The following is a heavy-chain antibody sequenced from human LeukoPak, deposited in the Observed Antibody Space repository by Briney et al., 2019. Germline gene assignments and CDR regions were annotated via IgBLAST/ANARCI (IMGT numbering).Heavy chain of an antibody. J-gene: IGHJ4*02. D-gene: IGHD1-26*01. CDR1: GFTFSSYS. Sequence: GGSLRLSCAASGFTFSSYSMNWVRQAPGKGLEWVSSISSSSSYIYYADSVKSRFTISRDNAKNSLYLQMNSLRAEDTAAYYCARDPGVLVGATGYWGQGTLVTVSS. CDR3: ARDPGVLVGATGY. V-gene: IGHV3-21*01. CDR2: ISSSSSYI.